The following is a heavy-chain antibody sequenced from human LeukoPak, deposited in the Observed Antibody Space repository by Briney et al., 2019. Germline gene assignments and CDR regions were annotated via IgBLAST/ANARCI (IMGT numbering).Heavy chain of an antibody. CDR2: IYSGGST. Sequence: GGSLRLSCAASGFTVSYNYMSWVRQAPGKGLKWVSIIYSGGSTYYADSVRGRFTISRDNSKNTLYLQMNSLRAEDTAVYYCARGSRDYDFWSGYSLIDYWGQGTLVTVSS. D-gene: IGHD3-3*01. CDR3: ARGSRDYDFWSGYSLIDY. V-gene: IGHV3-66*01. J-gene: IGHJ4*02. CDR1: GFTVSYNY.